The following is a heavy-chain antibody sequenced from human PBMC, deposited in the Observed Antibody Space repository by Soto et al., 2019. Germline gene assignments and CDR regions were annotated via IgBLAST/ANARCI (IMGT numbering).Heavy chain of an antibody. Sequence: QVTLKESGPVLVKPTETLTLTCSVSGFPLTNGRMGVSWIRQPPGKALEWLAHFFSDAETSYSTAMQSRLNMYKDSSGSQVVLTMTNMAPADTATYCCARMDGDYNYYGLDVWGHGIAVTVSS. D-gene: IGHD4-17*01. V-gene: IGHV2-26*01. J-gene: IGHJ6*02. CDR2: FFSDAET. CDR3: ARMDGDYNYYGLDV. CDR1: GFPLTNGRMG.